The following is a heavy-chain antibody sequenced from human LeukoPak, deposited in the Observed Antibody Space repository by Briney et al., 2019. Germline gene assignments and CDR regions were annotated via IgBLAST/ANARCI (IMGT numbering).Heavy chain of an antibody. V-gene: IGHV4-59*08. J-gene: IGHJ4*02. D-gene: IGHD3-16*01. CDR3: ARISRYVWGSFEY. CDR1: GGSISSYY. Sequence: SETLSLTCTVSGGSISSYYWSWIRQPPGKGLEWIGYIYYSGSTNYNPSLKSRVTISVDTSKNQFSLKLSSVTAADTAVYYCARISRYVWGSFEYWGQGTLVTVSS. CDR2: IYYSGST.